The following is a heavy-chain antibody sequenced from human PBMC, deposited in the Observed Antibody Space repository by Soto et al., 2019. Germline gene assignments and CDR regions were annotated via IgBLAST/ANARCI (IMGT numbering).Heavy chain of an antibody. J-gene: IGHJ5*02. Sequence: QVQLVQSGAEVKKPGASVKVSCKASGITSTTYAIHWVRQAPGQGLEWMGWINTGNGNTRYPQRFLGRVALTADTSASTASMELSSLTSEDTAVHYGARAISGYVTWGEGTLITVSS. CDR3: ARAISGYVT. CDR2: INTGNGNT. D-gene: IGHD5-12*01. CDR1: GITSTTYA. V-gene: IGHV1-3*04.